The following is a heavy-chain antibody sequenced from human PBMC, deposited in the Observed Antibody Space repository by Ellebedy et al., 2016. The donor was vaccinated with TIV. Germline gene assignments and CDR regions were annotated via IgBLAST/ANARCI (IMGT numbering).Heavy chain of an antibody. CDR1: GFTFSSYW. D-gene: IGHD2/OR15-2a*01. CDR3: ARPEPTSTDAGY. Sequence: HTGGSLRLXXAASGFTFSSYWMHWVRQAPGKGLVWVSRINSDGSSTSYADSVKGRFTISRDNAKNTLYLQMNSLRAEDTAVYYCARPEPTSTDAGYWGQGTLVTVSS. CDR2: INSDGSST. J-gene: IGHJ4*02. V-gene: IGHV3-74*01.